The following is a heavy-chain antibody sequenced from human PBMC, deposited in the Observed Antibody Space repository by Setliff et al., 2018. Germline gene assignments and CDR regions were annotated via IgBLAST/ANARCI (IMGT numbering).Heavy chain of an antibody. CDR1: GGSISSYY. CDR3: ARRATYYNFWSGYYDY. Sequence: TLSLTCTVSGGSISSYYWSWIRQPPGKGLEWIGYIYYSGSTNYNPSLKSRVTISVDTSKNQFSLKLSSVTAADTAVYYCARRATYYNFWSGYYDYWGQGTLVTVSS. CDR2: IYYSGST. J-gene: IGHJ4*02. D-gene: IGHD3-3*01. V-gene: IGHV4-59*12.